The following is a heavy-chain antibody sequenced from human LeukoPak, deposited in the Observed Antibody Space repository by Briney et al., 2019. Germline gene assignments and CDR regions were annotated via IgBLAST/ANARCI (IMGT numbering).Heavy chain of an antibody. V-gene: IGHV4-59*08. CDR1: GGSISSYY. J-gene: IGHJ4*02. CDR3: ARRVDIAVAGGSYYFDY. D-gene: IGHD6-19*01. CDR2: IYYSGST. Sequence: PSETLSLTCTVSGGSISSYYWSWIRQPPGKGLEWIGYIYYSGSTNYIPSLKSRVTISLDTSKNQFSLKLSSVTAADTAVYYCARRVDIAVAGGSYYFDYWGQGTLVTVSS.